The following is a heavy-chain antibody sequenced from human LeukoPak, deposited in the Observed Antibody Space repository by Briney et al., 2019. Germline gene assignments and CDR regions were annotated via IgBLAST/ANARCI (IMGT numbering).Heavy chain of an antibody. D-gene: IGHD3-10*01. CDR2: ISSSSSYI. V-gene: IGHV3-21*01. CDR3: ARSSYYGSGSYTLDY. Sequence: PGGSLRLSCAASGFTFSSYSMNWVRQAPGKGLEWVSSISSSSSYIYYADSVKGRFTISRDNAKNSLYLQMNSLRAEDTAVYYCARSSYYGSGSYTLDYWGQGTLVTVSS. CDR1: GFTFSSYS. J-gene: IGHJ4*02.